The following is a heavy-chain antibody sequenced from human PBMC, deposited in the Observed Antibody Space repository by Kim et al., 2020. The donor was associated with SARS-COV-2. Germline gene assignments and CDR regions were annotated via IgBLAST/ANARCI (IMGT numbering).Heavy chain of an antibody. CDR3: AKVGVTIFGVGHN. Sequence: YADAVKGRFTISRDNSKNTLYLQMNSLRAEDTAVYYCAKVGVTIFGVGHNWGQGTLVTVSS. V-gene: IGHV3-23*01. J-gene: IGHJ4*02. D-gene: IGHD3-3*01.